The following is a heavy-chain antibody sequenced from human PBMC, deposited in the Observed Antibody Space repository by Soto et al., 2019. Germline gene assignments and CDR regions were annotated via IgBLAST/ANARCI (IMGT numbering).Heavy chain of an antibody. CDR3: ALRSRAVVPEY. V-gene: IGHV4-59*01. J-gene: IGHJ4*02. Sequence: QVQLQESGPGLVKPSETLSLTCAVSGDSISSYYCMWIRQPPGQGLESIGYLYYGRSANYNPSLKSRVTLSVDTSTNQCYLTRSSMTAADTAVDYWALRSRAVVPEYWGQGTLVTVAS. CDR1: GDSISSYY. CDR2: LYYGRSA. D-gene: IGHD3-22*01.